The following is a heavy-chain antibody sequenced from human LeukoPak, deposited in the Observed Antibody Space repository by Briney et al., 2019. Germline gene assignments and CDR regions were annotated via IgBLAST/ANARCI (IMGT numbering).Heavy chain of an antibody. D-gene: IGHD3-16*01. Sequence: SLRLSCAASGFTFSDYYMSWIGQAPGKGLEWVSYISSSSSYTNYADSVKGRFTISRDNAKNSLYLQMNSLRAEDTAVYYCAREGEVGLFDYWGQGTLVTVSS. CDR2: ISSSSSYT. J-gene: IGHJ4*02. CDR3: AREGEVGLFDY. CDR1: GFTFSDYY. V-gene: IGHV3-11*05.